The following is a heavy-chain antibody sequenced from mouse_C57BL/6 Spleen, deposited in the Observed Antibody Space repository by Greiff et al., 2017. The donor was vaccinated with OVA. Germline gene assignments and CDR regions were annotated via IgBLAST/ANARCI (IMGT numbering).Heavy chain of an antibody. CDR3: ASRNWENAMDY. Sequence: EVHLVESGGDLVKPGGSLKLSCAASGFTFSSYGMSWVRQTPDKRLEWVATISSGGSYTYYPDSVKGRFTISRDNAKNTLYLQMSSLKSEDTAMYYCASRNWENAMDYWGQGTSVTVSS. J-gene: IGHJ4*01. V-gene: IGHV5-6*01. CDR1: GFTFSSYG. CDR2: ISSGGSYT. D-gene: IGHD4-1*01.